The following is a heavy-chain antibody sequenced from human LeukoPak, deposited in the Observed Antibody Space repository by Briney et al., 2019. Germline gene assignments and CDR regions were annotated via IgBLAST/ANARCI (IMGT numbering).Heavy chain of an antibody. J-gene: IGHJ6*02. CDR3: ARLPELQVLLWFGELYYYGMDV. D-gene: IGHD3-10*01. V-gene: IGHV1-24*01. CDR2: FDPEDGET. CDR1: GYTLTELS. Sequence: GASVKVSCKVSGYTLTELSMHWVRQAPGKGLEWMGGFDPEDGETIYAQKFQGRVTMTEDTSTDTAYMELSSLRSEDTAVYYCARLPELQVLLWFGELYYYGMDVWGQGTTVTVSS.